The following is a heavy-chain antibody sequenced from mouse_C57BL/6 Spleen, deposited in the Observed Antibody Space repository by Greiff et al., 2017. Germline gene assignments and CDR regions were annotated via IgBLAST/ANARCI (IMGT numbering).Heavy chain of an antibody. CDR2: INPSTGGT. J-gene: IGHJ3*01. V-gene: IGHV1-42*01. CDR3: ARSPITRFAY. Sequence: VQLKQSGPELVKPGASVKISCKASGYSFTGYYMNWVKQSPEKSLEWIGEINPSTGGTTYNQKFKAKATLTVDKSSSTAYMQLKSLTSEDSAVYYCARSPITRFAYWGQGTLVTVSA. CDR1: GYSFTGYY. D-gene: IGHD1-1*01.